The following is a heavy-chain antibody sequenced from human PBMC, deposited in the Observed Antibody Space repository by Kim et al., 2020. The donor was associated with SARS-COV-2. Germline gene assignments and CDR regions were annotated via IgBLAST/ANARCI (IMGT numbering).Heavy chain of an antibody. V-gene: IGHV4-34*01. CDR2: INHSGST. CDR3: TEGWHDAFDI. CDR1: GGSFSGYY. Sequence: SETLSLTCAVYGGSFSGYYWSWIRQPPGKGLEWIGEINHSGSTNYNPSLKSRVTISVDTSKNQFSLKLSSVTAADTAVYYCTEGWHDAFDIWGQGTMVTVSS. J-gene: IGHJ3*02.